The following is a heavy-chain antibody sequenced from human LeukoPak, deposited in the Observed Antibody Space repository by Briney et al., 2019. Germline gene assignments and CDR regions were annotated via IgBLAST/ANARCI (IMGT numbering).Heavy chain of an antibody. V-gene: IGHV3-7*01. Sequence: GSLRLSCAASGFTFISYWMSWVRQAPGKGLEWVANIKQDGSEKYYVDSVKGRFTISRDNAKNSLYLQMNSLRAEDTAVYYCARDGDFWSGYHFDYWGQGTLVTVSS. D-gene: IGHD3-3*01. CDR2: IKQDGSEK. CDR3: ARDGDFWSGYHFDY. J-gene: IGHJ4*02. CDR1: GFTFISYW.